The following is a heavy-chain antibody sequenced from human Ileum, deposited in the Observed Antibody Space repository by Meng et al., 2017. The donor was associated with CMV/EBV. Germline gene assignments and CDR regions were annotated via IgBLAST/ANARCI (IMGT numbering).Heavy chain of an antibody. Sequence: TCAVYGGSFTGYLCSWISQSPGKGLEWIGEINYSETINYNPSLKSRVTMSVDASRNQFSLKLSSVTAADTALYYCARRVGSGRYYFDYWSQGTLVTVSS. D-gene: IGHD3-10*01. CDR2: INYSETI. J-gene: IGHJ4*02. CDR1: GGSFTGYL. CDR3: ARRVGSGRYYFDY. V-gene: IGHV4-34*01.